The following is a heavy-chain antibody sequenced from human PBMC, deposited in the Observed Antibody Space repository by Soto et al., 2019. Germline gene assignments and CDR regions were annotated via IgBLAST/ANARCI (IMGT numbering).Heavy chain of an antibody. V-gene: IGHV4-59*01. Sequence: PSETLSLTCTVSGGSISSYYWSWIRQPPGKGLEWIGYIYYSGSTNYNPSLKSRVTISVDTSKNQFSLKLSSVTAADTAVYYCARSRGGYFDYWGQGNLVTVSS. CDR3: ARSRGGYFDY. CDR2: IYYSGST. D-gene: IGHD3-16*01. CDR1: GGSISSYY. J-gene: IGHJ4*02.